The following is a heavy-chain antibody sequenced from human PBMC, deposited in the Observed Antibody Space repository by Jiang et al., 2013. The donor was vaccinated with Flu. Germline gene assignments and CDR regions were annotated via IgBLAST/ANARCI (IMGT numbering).Heavy chain of an antibody. CDR2: IYYSGST. CDR1: GGSVSSGSYY. V-gene: IGHV4-61*01. Sequence: GPGLVKPSETLSLTCTVSGGSVSSGSYYWSWIRQPPGKGLEWIGYIYYSGSTYYNPSLKSRVTISVDTSKNQFSLKLSSVTAADTAVYYCARGLYDFWSGYPKGMDVWGQGTTV. J-gene: IGHJ6*02. CDR3: ARGLYDFWSGYPKGMDV. D-gene: IGHD3-3*01.